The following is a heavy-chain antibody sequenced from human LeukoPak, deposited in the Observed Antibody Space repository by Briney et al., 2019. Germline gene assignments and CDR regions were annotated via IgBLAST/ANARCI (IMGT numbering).Heavy chain of an antibody. CDR2: INPYNANT. CDR1: GYTFTTYG. V-gene: IGHV1-18*01. CDR3: AREVYGSFDY. J-gene: IGHJ4*02. Sequence: GASVKVSCKASGYTFTTYGISWVRQAPGQGLEWMGWINPYNANTNYAQKLQGRVTMTTDTSTSTAYIELRSLRSDDTAVYYCAREVYGSFDYWGQGTQVTVSS. D-gene: IGHD2/OR15-2a*01.